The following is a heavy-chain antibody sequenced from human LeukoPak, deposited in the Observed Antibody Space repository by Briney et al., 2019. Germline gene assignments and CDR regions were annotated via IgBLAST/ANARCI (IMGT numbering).Heavy chain of an antibody. D-gene: IGHD3-10*01. J-gene: IGHJ3*02. CDR3: AKVTYYGSGSYYNADAFDI. CDR1: GYTLTELS. Sequence: SCKVSGYTLTELSMHWVRQAPGKGLEWVSAISGSGGSTYYADSVKGRFTISRDNSKNTLYLQMNSLRAEDTAVYYCAKVTYYGSGSYYNADAFDIWGQGTMVTVSS. CDR2: ISGSGGST. V-gene: IGHV3-23*01.